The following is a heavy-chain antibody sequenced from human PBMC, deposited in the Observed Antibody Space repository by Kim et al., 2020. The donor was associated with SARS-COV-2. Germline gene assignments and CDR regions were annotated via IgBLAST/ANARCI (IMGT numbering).Heavy chain of an antibody. Sequence: SETLSLTCTVSGGSISSSSYYWGWIRQPPGKGLEWIGSIYYSGSTYYNPSLKSRVTISVDTSKNQFSLKLSSVTAADTAVYYCARPSSWRHYYGMDVWGQGTTVTVSS. CDR3: ARPSSWRHYYGMDV. CDR1: GGSISSSSYY. J-gene: IGHJ6*02. CDR2: IYYSGST. V-gene: IGHV4-39*01. D-gene: IGHD6-13*01.